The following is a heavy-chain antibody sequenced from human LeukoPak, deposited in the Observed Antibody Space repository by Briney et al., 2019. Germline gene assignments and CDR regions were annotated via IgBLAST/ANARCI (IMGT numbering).Heavy chain of an antibody. CDR2: INHSGST. J-gene: IGHJ2*01. CDR3: ARVHSNIVVVPAAIFDL. D-gene: IGHD2-2*01. V-gene: IGHV4-34*01. CDR1: GGSFSGYY. Sequence: SETLSLTCAVYGGSFSGYYWSWIRQPPGKGLEWIGEINHSGSTNYNPSLKSRVTISVDTSKNQFSLKLSSVTAADTAVYYCARVHSNIVVVPAAIFDLWGRGTLVTVSS.